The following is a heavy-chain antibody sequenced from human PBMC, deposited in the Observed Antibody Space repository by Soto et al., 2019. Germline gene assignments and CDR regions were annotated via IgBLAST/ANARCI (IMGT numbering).Heavy chain of an antibody. CDR3: ARFFGNAFDI. CDR2: IYYDGST. J-gene: IGHJ3*02. CDR1: GGSISSSSFN. V-gene: IGHV4-39*01. Sequence: QLQLRESGPGLVKPSETLSLTCSVSGGSISSSSFNWAWIRQPQGKGLEWIGTIYYDGSTDYNPSLESRAIISVDTSKNEFSLKLTYVTAADTAVYYCARFFGNAFDIWGHGTVVTVS. D-gene: IGHD3-16*01.